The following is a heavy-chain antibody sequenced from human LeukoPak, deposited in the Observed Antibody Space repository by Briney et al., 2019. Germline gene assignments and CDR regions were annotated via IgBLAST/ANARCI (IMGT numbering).Heavy chain of an antibody. CDR1: GFTVSSNY. V-gene: IGHV3-66*02. CDR3: ASRFLRLSAFDV. Sequence: GGSLRLSCAASGFTVSSNYMSWVRQAPGKWLEWVSVIYSGGSTYYADSVKGRFTISRDNSKNTLYLQMNSLRAEDTAVYYCASRFLRLSAFDVWGQGTMVTVSS. J-gene: IGHJ3*01. D-gene: IGHD2-21*01. CDR2: IYSGGST.